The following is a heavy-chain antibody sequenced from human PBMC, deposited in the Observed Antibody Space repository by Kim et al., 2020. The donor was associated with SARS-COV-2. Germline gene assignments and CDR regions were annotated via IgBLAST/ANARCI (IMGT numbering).Heavy chain of an antibody. CDR2: ISYILGWCVYK. J-gene: IGHJ4*02. CDR3: TNGGVDTNYHYFDY. V-gene: IGHV3-23*01. Sequence: GGSLRLSCAASGCAVRNYAMSWSRQPPGEELEGVSDISYILGWCVYKYAAYTRKGRLTVARDNSKNTLYMLMNSLRAEDTAIYYCTNGGVDTNYHYFDYWGQGTLVTVSS. CDR1: GCAVRNYA. D-gene: IGHD3-3*01.